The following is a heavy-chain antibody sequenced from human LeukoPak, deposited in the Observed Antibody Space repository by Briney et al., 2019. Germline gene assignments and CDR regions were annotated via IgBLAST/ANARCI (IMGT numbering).Heavy chain of an antibody. CDR1: GFTFSSYA. V-gene: IGHV3-23*01. J-gene: IGHJ5*02. CDR3: AKDRVSPGFNLFDP. D-gene: IGHD2/OR15-2a*01. Sequence: GGSLRLSCAASGFTFSSYAMSWVRQAPGKGLEWVSAINGRGDNTYYADSVKGRFTISRDNSKSTLFLQMNSLRAEDTAIYYCAKDRVSPGFNLFDPWGQGTLVTVPS. CDR2: INGRGDNT.